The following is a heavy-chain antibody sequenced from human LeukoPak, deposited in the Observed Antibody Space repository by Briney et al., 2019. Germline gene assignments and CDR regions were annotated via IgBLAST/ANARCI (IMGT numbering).Heavy chain of an antibody. J-gene: IGHJ4*02. CDR3: AKDSYSGSYYGRSYYFDY. CDR2: IRYDGSNK. Sequence: GGSLRLSCAASGFTFSSYGMHWVRQAPGKGLEWVAFIRYDGSNKYYADSVKGRFTISRDNSKNTLYLQMNSLRAEDTAVYYCAKDSYSGSYYGRSYYFDYWGQGTLVTVSS. V-gene: IGHV3-30*02. CDR1: GFTFSSYG. D-gene: IGHD1-26*01.